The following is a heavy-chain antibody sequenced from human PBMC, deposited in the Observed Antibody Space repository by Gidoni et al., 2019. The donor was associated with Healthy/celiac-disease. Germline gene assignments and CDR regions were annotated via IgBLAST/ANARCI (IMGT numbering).Heavy chain of an antibody. D-gene: IGHD2-21*02. J-gene: IGHJ2*01. CDR1: GFPFSSFW. CDR2: INSDGSST. CDR3: ARVRDGGNSDWYFDL. V-gene: IGHV3-74*01. Sequence: EVQLVESGGGLVQPGRSLRLSCAASGFPFSSFWMHRVRQDPGKGLVWVSRINSDGSSTSYADSVEGRFTISRDNAKNTLYLQMNSLRAEDTAVYYCARVRDGGNSDWYFDLWGRGTLGTVSS.